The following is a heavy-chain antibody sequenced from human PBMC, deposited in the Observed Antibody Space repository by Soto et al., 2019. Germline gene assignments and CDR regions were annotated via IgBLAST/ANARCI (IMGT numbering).Heavy chain of an antibody. CDR3: ADLNSWSRPWTHTRIDY. CDR1: GGSINSSHW. J-gene: IGHJ4*02. V-gene: IGHV4-4*02. CDR2: ISHSGST. Sequence: SETLSLTCAVSGGSINSSHWWNWVRQPPGKGLEWIGQISHSGSTNYNLSLTSRVTISVDKSKNHFSLKLTSVTAADTAVYYCADLNSWSRPWTHTRIDYWGQGTLVTVSS. D-gene: IGHD3-3*01.